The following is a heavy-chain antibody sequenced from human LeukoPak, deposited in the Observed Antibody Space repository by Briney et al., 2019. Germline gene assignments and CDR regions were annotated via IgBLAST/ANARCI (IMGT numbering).Heavy chain of an antibody. Sequence: GGSLRLSCAASGFTFSSYWMSWVCQAPGKGLEWVANIKDDGSAKYYVDSVKGRFTISRDNAKNSLYLQMNSLRAEDTAVYYCAVLEYYDILTGYQNFDYWGQGTLVTVSS. CDR2: IKDDGSAK. V-gene: IGHV3-7*01. J-gene: IGHJ4*02. CDR3: AVLEYYDILTGYQNFDY. CDR1: GFTFSSYW. D-gene: IGHD3-9*01.